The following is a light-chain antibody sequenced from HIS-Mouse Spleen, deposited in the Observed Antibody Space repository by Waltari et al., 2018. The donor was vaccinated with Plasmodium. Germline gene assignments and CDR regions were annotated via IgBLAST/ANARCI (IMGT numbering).Light chain of an antibody. J-gene: IGLJ3*02. Sequence: QSVLTQPPSASGTPGQRVTISCSGSSSNIGSNYVYWYQQLPGTAPKLLIYRNNQRPSWVPDRCSGSKSGTSASRAISGLRSEDEADYYCAAWDDSRSGPVFGGGTKLTVL. CDR3: AAWDDSRSGPV. V-gene: IGLV1-47*01. CDR1: SSNIGSNY. CDR2: RNN.